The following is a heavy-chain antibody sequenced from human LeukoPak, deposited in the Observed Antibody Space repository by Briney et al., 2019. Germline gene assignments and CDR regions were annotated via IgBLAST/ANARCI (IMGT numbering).Heavy chain of an antibody. D-gene: IGHD3-16*02. CDR2: IYSGGST. CDR1: GFTVSTNY. Sequence: GGSLRLSCAASGFTVSTNYMSWVRQAPGKGLEWVSVIYSGGSTYYADSVKGRFTISRDISKNTLYLQMNSLRAEDTAVYYCAKDPFTFGGVIVTRLLWGQGTLVTVSS. CDR3: AKDPFTFGGVIVTRLL. J-gene: IGHJ4*02. V-gene: IGHV3-53*01.